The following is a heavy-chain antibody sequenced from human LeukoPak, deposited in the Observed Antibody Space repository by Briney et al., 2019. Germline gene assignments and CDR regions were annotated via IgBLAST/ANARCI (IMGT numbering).Heavy chain of an antibody. J-gene: IGHJ6*02. CDR2: IYDSGST. CDR1: GGSIRSSYYY. Sequence: SETLSLTCTVSGGSIRSSYYYWGWIRQPPGKGLEWIGSIYDSGSTYYNPSLKSRVTISVDTSKNQFSLKLNSVTAADTAVYYCARDGLYDFWSGYQPGGMDVWGQGTTVTVSS. D-gene: IGHD3-3*01. V-gene: IGHV4-39*07. CDR3: ARDGLYDFWSGYQPGGMDV.